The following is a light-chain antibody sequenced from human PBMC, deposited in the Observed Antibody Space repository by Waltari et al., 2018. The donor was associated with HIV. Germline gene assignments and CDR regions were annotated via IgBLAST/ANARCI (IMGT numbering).Light chain of an antibody. V-gene: IGLV10-54*04. CDR3: SSGDNTLNGWV. CDR1: SNNVDDQG. J-gene: IGLJ3*02. Sequence: QAGLTQPPSLSVGLGQTATLTCTGDSNNVDDQGAAWLQHHQGHPPKVLSHRNNNRTCGVSEKFFAFRVGKTAFLTITGLRPEDEADYFCSSGDNTLNGWVFGGVSQLTVL. CDR2: RNN.